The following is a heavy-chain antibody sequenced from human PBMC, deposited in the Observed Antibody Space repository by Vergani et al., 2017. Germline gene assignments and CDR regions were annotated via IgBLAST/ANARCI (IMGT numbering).Heavy chain of an antibody. CDR2: IYHSGST. J-gene: IGHJ4*02. CDR3: ARHRESQPPPVDFYY. Sequence: QVQLQESGPGLVKPSETLSLTCAVPGYSTSSGYYWGWIRQPPGKGLEWIGGIYHSGSTYYNPSLKSRVTISVDTSKNQFSLKLSSVTAADTAVYYCARHRESQPPPVDFYYWGQGTLVTVSS. CDR1: GYSTSSGYY. D-gene: IGHD2-2*01. V-gene: IGHV4-38-2*01.